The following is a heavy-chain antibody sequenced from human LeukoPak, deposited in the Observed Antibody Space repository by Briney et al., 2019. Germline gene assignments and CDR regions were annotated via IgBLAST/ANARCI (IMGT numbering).Heavy chain of an antibody. Sequence: ASVKVSCKASGYTFTSYDINWVRQATGQGLEWMGWMNPNSGHTGYAQKLQGRVTMTRNTSISTAYMELSSLTSEDTAVYYCARGIKRGDYWFDPWGQGTLVTVSS. V-gene: IGHV1-8*01. J-gene: IGHJ5*02. CDR2: MNPNSGHT. CDR1: GYTFTSYD. CDR3: ARGIKRGDYWFDP. D-gene: IGHD2-21*02.